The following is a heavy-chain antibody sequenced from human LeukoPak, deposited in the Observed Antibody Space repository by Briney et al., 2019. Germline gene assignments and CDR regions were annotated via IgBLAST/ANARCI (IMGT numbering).Heavy chain of an antibody. V-gene: IGHV3-21*01. J-gene: IGHJ3*02. CDR2: MSSSSSYI. CDR1: GFTFSSYS. D-gene: IGHD6-19*01. CDR3: ARGGRGSGFDAFDI. Sequence: PGGSLRLSCAASGFTFSSYSMNWVRQAPGKGLEWVSSMSSSSSYIYYADSVKGRFTISRDNAKNSLYLQMNSLRAEDTAVYYCARGGRGSGFDAFDIWGQGTMVTVSS.